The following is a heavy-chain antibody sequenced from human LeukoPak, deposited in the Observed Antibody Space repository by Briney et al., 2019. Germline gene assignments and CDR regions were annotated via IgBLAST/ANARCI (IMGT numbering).Heavy chain of an antibody. CDR3: VRANGELWGQIYYYFMDV. D-gene: IGHD1-26*01. CDR2: IRQDESEK. CDR1: GFTFADYW. Sequence: GGSLRLSCTASGFTFADYWMTWVRQAPGKGLEWVANIRQDESEKYYVDSVKGRFTISRDNSRNTLYLQMNSLRADDTAVYYCVRANGELWGQIYYYFMDVWGKGTTVTVSS. V-gene: IGHV3-7*03. J-gene: IGHJ6*03.